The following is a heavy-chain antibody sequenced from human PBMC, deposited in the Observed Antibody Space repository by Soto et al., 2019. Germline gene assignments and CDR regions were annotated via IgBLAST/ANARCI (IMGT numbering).Heavy chain of an antibody. D-gene: IGHD6-6*01. CDR1: GFTFSNAW. CDR2: IKSKTDGGTT. Sequence: EVQLVESGGGLVKPGGSLRLSCAASGFTFSNAWMNWVRQAPGKGLEWVGRIKSKTDGGTTDYAAPVKGRVTISRYDSKNTLYLQMNSLKTEDTAVYYCTTVDSSSSSSRYYYYGMDVWGQGTTVTVSS. CDR3: TTVDSSSSSSRYYYYGMDV. V-gene: IGHV3-15*07. J-gene: IGHJ6*02.